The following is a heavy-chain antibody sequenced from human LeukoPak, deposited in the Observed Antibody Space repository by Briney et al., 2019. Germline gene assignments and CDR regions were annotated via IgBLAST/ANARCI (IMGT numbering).Heavy chain of an antibody. Sequence: SETLSLTCAVYGVSFSGYYWSWIRQPPGKGLEWIGEINHSGSTNYNPSLKSRVTISVDKSKNQFSLKLSSVTAADTAVYYCAREEAVAGTKYFQHWGQGTLVTVSS. CDR1: GVSFSGYY. CDR2: INHSGST. V-gene: IGHV4-34*01. J-gene: IGHJ1*01. CDR3: AREEAVAGTKYFQH. D-gene: IGHD6-19*01.